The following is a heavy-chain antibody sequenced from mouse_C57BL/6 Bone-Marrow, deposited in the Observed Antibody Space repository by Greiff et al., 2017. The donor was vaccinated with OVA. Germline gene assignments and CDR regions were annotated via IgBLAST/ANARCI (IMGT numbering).Heavy chain of an antibody. J-gene: IGHJ2*01. Sequence: EVKLMESGPGLVKPSQSLSLTCSVTGYSITSGYYWNWIRQFPGNKLEWMGYISYDGSNNYNPSLKNRISITRDTSKNQFFLKLNSVTTEDTATYYCARETNYFDYWGQGTTLTVSS. CDR1: GYSITSGYY. V-gene: IGHV3-6*01. CDR3: ARETNYFDY. CDR2: ISYDGSN.